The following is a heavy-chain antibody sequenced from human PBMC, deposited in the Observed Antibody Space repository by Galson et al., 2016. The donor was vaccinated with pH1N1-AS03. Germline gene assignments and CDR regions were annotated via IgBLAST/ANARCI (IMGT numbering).Heavy chain of an antibody. CDR3: ARDPRGPFSSASCPTTYYFGMDV. CDR1: GYIFTGFY. D-gene: IGHD1-26*01. CDR2: INPNNGVT. Sequence: SVKVSCKASGYIFTGFYVHWVRQAPGQGLEWMGWINPNNGVTNYAQKFQAWVTMTGDTSISTAYMELYGLKSDDTAVYYCARDPRGPFSSASCPTTYYFGMDVWGQGTTVIVSS. V-gene: IGHV1-2*04. J-gene: IGHJ6*02.